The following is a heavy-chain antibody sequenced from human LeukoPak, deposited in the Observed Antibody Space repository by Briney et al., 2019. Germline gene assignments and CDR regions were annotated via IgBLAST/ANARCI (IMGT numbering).Heavy chain of an antibody. V-gene: IGHV3-23*01. CDR3: AKAKGGSWYDFDC. CDR1: EFTFSSYA. Sequence: GGSLRLSCAASEFTFSSYAMSWVRQAPGKGLEWVSVISSSAGSTYYADSVQGRFTISRDNSMNTLYLQMNSLRAEDTAVYYCAKAKGGSWYDFDCWGQGTLVTVSS. J-gene: IGHJ4*02. CDR2: ISSSAGST. D-gene: IGHD6-13*01.